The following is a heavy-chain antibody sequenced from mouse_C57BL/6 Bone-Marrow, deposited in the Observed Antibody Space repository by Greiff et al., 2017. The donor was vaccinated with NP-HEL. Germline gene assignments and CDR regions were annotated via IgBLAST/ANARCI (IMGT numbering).Heavy chain of an antibody. D-gene: IGHD2-4*01. Sequence: LEWIGAIYPGNSDTSYNQKFKGKAKLTAVTSASTAYMELSSLTNEDSAVYYCTRGEIYYDYAWFAYWGQGTLVTVSA. V-gene: IGHV1-5*01. CDR2: IYPGNSDT. J-gene: IGHJ3*01. CDR3: TRGEIYYDYAWFAY.